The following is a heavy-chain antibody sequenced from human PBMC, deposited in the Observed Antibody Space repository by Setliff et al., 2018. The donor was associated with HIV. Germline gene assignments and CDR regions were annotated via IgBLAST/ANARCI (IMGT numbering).Heavy chain of an antibody. CDR3: ARDRSIIMTFGGGNDAFDI. CDR2: ISAYNGNT. V-gene: IGHV1-18*01. D-gene: IGHD3-16*01. CDR1: GYTVTSYG. Sequence: ASVKVSCKASGYTVTSYGISWVRQAPGQGLEWMGWISAYNGNTNYAQKFQGRVTMTTDTSTTTAYMELRSLRSDDTAVYYCARDRSIIMTFGGGNDAFDIWGQGTMVTVSS. J-gene: IGHJ3*02.